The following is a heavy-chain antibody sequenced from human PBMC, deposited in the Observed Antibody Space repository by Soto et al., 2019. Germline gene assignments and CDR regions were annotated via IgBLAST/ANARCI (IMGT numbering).Heavy chain of an antibody. J-gene: IGHJ5*02. CDR1: GFTFSDHY. CDR2: IRNKANSYAT. V-gene: IGHV3-72*01. Sequence: EMQLVESGGGLVQPGGSLRLSCAASGFTFSDHYMDWVRQAPGKGLEWGGRIRNKANSYATEYAASVKGRFTISRDDSKNSLYLQMNSLRTEDTAVYYCARGPLVAGAAAPRGWFDPWGQGTLVTVSS. D-gene: IGHD2-2*01. CDR3: ARGPLVAGAAAPRGWFDP.